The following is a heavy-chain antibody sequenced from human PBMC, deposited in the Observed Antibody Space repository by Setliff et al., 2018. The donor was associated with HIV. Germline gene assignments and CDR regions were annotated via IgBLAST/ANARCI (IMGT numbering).Heavy chain of an antibody. CDR1: GGSINSRSYY. CDR3: ARRGMWSYETGGNPTATFDY. CDR2: IYFSGTP. V-gene: IGHV4-39*01. D-gene: IGHD2-8*02. J-gene: IGHJ4*02. Sequence: PSETLSLTCTVSGGSINSRSYYWAWIRQPPGKGLEWVASIYFSGTPYYTPSLKNRVTISVDTSKNQFSLKLSSVTAADTAVYYCARRGMWSYETGGNPTATFDYWGQGVLVTVSS.